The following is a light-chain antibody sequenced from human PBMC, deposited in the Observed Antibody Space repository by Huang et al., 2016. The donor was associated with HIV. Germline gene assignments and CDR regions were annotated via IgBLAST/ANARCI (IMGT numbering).Light chain of an antibody. CDR1: QSVSSK. CDR2: GAS. CDR3: QQYNNWSPYT. Sequence: EIVMTPSPATLSLSPGERATLSCRASQSVSSKLAWYQQKAGQAPRLLVHGASTRATGIPARFSGSGSGTEFTLTIGSLQSEDFAVYYCQQYNNWSPYTFGQGTKLEIK. J-gene: IGKJ2*01. V-gene: IGKV3-15*01.